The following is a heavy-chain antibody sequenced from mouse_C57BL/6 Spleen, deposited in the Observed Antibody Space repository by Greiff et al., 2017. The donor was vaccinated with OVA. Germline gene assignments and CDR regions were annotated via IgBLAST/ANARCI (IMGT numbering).Heavy chain of an antibody. Sequence: VHVKQSGPELVKPGDSVKISCKASGYSFTGYFMNWVMQSHGKSLEWIGRINPYNGDTFYNQKFKGKATLTVDKSSSTADMELRSLTSEDSAVYYCARSADGYYRGDYWGQGTTLTVSS. CDR3: ARSADGYYRGDY. V-gene: IGHV1-20*01. CDR2: INPYNGDT. D-gene: IGHD2-3*01. CDR1: GYSFTGYF. J-gene: IGHJ2*01.